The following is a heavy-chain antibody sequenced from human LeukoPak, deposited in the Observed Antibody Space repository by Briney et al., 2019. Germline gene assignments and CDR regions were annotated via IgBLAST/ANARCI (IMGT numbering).Heavy chain of an antibody. CDR2: IYHSGST. CDR3: ARTRGGRDAFDV. D-gene: IGHD1-1*01. J-gene: IGHJ3*01. CDR1: GDSISTSYY. Sequence: SETLSLTCTVSGDSISTSYYWGWIRQPPGKGLEWIGGIYHSGSTYYSPSLKSRVTISVDTSKNQLSLKLNSVTAADTAVYYCARTRGGRDAFDVWGQGTMVTVSS. V-gene: IGHV4-38-2*02.